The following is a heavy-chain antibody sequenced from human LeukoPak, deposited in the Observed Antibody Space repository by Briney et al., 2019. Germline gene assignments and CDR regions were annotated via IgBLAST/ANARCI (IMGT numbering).Heavy chain of an antibody. V-gene: IGHV3-30*18. D-gene: IGHD5-18*01. CDR3: AKMDTAMAQADYYYYGMDV. J-gene: IGHJ6*02. Sequence: SGGSLRLSCAASGFTFSSYGMHWVRQAPGKGLEWVAVISYDGSNKYYADPVKGRFTISRDNSKNTLYLQMNSLRAEDTAVYYCAKMDTAMAQADYYYYGMDVWGQGTTVTVSS. CDR2: ISYDGSNK. CDR1: GFTFSSYG.